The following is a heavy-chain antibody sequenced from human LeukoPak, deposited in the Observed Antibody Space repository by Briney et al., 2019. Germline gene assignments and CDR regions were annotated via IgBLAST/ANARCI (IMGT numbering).Heavy chain of an antibody. CDR3: AKGSSVWELFDY. J-gene: IGHJ4*02. V-gene: IGHV3-23*01. D-gene: IGHD1-26*01. CDR1: GFTFSSYA. Sequence: KAGGSLRLSCAASGFTFSSYAMSWVRQAPGKGLEWVSTLSGSGGSTYHADSVKGRFTISRDNSKNTLYLQMNSLRAEDTAVYYCAKGSSVWELFDYWGQGTLVTVSS. CDR2: LSGSGGST.